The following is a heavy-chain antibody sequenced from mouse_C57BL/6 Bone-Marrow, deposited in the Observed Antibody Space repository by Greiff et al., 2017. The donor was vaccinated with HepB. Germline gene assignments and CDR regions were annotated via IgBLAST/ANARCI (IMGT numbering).Heavy chain of an antibody. CDR2: ISDSGST. D-gene: IGHD1-1*01. CDR1: GYSITSDY. V-gene: IGHV3-8*01. Sequence: EVKLVESGPGLAKPSQTLSLTCSATGYSITSDYWNWVRKFPGNKLEYMGYISDSGSTYNNPAIKSRNSITRDTTKNQYYLQLNSMTTEDTATEYCARSYGRPYYFDFGGQGTTITVSS. CDR3: ARSYGRPYYFDF. J-gene: IGHJ2*01.